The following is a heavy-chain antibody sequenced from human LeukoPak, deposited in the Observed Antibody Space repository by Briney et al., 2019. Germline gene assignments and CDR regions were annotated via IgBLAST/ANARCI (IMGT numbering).Heavy chain of an antibody. CDR3: ARRLTSGGSCYSCPDFDY. J-gene: IGHJ4*02. V-gene: IGHV1-69*05. CDR1: GYTFTSYA. CDR2: IIPIFGTA. Sequence: SVKVSCKASGYTFTSYAMHWVRQAPGQRLEWMGGIIPIFGTANYAQKLQGRVTMTTDTSTSTAYMELRSLRSDDTAVYYCARRLTSGGSCYSCPDFDYWGQGTLVTVSS. D-gene: IGHD2-15*01.